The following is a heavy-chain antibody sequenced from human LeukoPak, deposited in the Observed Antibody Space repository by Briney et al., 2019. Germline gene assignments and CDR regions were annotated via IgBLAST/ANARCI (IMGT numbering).Heavy chain of an antibody. J-gene: IGHJ4*02. V-gene: IGHV2-70*01. Sequence: SGPTLVKPTQTLTLTCTFSGFSLSTSGMCVSWIRKPPGKALEWLALIDWDDDKYYSASLKTRLTISEDTSKNQVVLTMTNMDPVDTATYYCARSRDGYSYFDYWGQGTLVTVSS. CDR2: IDWDDDK. D-gene: IGHD5-24*01. CDR1: GFSLSTSGMC. CDR3: ARSRDGYSYFDY.